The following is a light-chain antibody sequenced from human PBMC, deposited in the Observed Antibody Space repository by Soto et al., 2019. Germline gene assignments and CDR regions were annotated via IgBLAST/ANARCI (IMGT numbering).Light chain of an antibody. CDR3: QLDTNAHGIT. Sequence: EIALTQSPGTLYLSPGERATLSCRASQGVGNTYLAWYQQRPGQAPSLLIYAAASSATGVPDRFSDSGSGTDFALSISRLEAEDFGVEYCQLDTNAHGITFGQGTRLEIK. CDR1: QGVGNTY. J-gene: IGKJ5*01. CDR2: AAA. V-gene: IGKV3-20*01.